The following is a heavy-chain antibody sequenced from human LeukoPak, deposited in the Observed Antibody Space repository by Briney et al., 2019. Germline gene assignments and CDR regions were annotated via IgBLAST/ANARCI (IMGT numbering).Heavy chain of an antibody. D-gene: IGHD2-21*01. Sequence: PSETLSLTCTVSGGSISSYYWSWIRQSPGMGLEWIGYIYDSGSTNYNPSLKSRVTISQDTSKNQFSLKLSSVTAADTAVYYCARVWSWWPSFDYWGQGTLVTVSS. V-gene: IGHV4-59*08. CDR1: GGSISSYY. CDR3: ARVWSWWPSFDY. J-gene: IGHJ4*02. CDR2: IYDSGST.